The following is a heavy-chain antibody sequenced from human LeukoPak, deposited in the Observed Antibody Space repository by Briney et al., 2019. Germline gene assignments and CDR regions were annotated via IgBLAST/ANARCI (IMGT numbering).Heavy chain of an antibody. D-gene: IGHD1-14*01. Sequence: ASVKVSCKASGYTFTSFDINWVRQATGQGLEWMGWMNPDSGKTVYAQKFQGRVTMTRNTSISTVYMHLASLRSEDTAVYYCAREPGPWGQGTLVTVSS. J-gene: IGHJ5*02. CDR1: GYTFTSFD. CDR2: MNPDSGKT. CDR3: AREPGP. V-gene: IGHV1-8*01.